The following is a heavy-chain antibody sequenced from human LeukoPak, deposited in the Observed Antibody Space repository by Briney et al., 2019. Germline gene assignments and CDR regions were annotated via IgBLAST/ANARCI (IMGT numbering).Heavy chain of an antibody. CDR2: IYSGGKT. CDR3: GRVKDQLLYDAFDI. Sequence: PGGSLRLSCAASGFTFSSYAMSWVRQAPGKGLEWVSVIYSGGKTYYADSVKGRFTISRDNSKNTLYLQMNSLRAEDTAVYYCGRVKDQLLYDAFDIWGQGTMVTVSS. CDR1: GFTFSSYA. V-gene: IGHV3-53*01. D-gene: IGHD2-2*02. J-gene: IGHJ3*02.